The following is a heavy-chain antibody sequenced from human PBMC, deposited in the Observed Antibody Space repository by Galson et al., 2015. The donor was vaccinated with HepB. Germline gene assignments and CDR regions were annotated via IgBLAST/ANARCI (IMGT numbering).Heavy chain of an antibody. CDR3: ARGDDYDSSGRFQH. CDR2: IGAYNGNT. J-gene: IGHJ1*01. V-gene: IGHV1-18*04. Sequence: SCKASGYTFTRNGISWVRQAPGQGLEWMGWIGAYNGNTNYAQKLQGRVTMTTDTSTSTASMELRSLRSDDTAVYYCARGDDYDSSGRFQHWGQGTLVTVSS. D-gene: IGHD3-22*01. CDR1: GYTFTRNG.